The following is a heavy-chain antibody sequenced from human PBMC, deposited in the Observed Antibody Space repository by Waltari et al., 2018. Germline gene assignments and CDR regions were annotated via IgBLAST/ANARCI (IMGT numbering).Heavy chain of an antibody. CDR2: IWYDGSNK. Sequence: QVQLVESGGGVVQPGRSPRLSCAASGFTFSSYGMHWVRQAPGKGLEWVAVIWYDGSNKYYADSVKGRFPISRDNSKNTLYLQMNSLRAEDTAVYYCAKDGGDYYGSGSYDYWGQGTLVTVSS. V-gene: IGHV3-33*06. CDR3: AKDGGDYYGSGSYDY. J-gene: IGHJ4*02. D-gene: IGHD3-10*01. CDR1: GFTFSSYG.